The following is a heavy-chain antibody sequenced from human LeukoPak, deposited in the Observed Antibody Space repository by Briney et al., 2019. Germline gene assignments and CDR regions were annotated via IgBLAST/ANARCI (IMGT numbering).Heavy chain of an antibody. CDR1: GGSISSGSYC. CDR3: ARGALDSSVRGVPAAIRSYFQH. V-gene: IGHV4-61*02. CDR2: IYTSGST. Sequence: SETLSLTCTVSGGSISSGSYCWSWIRQPAGKGQEWIGRIYTSGSTNYNPSLKSRVTISVDTSKNQFSLKLSSVTAADTAVYYCARGALDSSVRGVPAAIRSYFQHWGQGTLVTVSS. J-gene: IGHJ1*01. D-gene: IGHD2-2*02.